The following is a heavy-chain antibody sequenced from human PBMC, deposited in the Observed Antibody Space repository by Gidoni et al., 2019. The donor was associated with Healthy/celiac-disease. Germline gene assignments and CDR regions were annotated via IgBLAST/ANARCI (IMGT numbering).Heavy chain of an antibody. CDR1: GGSISSSNW. J-gene: IGHJ6*03. CDR2: IYHSGST. D-gene: IGHD5-12*01. Sequence: QVQLQESGPGLVKPSGTLSLTSAVSGGSISSSNWWSWVRQPPGKGLEWIGEIYHSGSTNYNPSLKSRVTISVDKSKNQFSLKLSSVTAADTAVYYCARERSDYEDYYYYMDVWGKGTTVTVSS. CDR3: ARERSDYEDYYYYMDV. V-gene: IGHV4-4*02.